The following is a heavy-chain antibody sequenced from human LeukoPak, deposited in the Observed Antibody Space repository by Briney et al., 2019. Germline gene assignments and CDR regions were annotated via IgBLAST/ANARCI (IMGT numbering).Heavy chain of an antibody. J-gene: IGHJ5*01. CDR2: VDPEDGGT. D-gene: IGHD1-14*01. V-gene: IGHV1-46*01. CDR1: GHTFTTYN. Sequence: GASVRVSCKASGHTFTTYNFYWVRQAPGQGLEWMGIVDPEDGGTSYAHKFRGRVAMTRDMSANTVYLELNSLRSDDTALYYCARDRGRTSEFDSWGQGTLVTVSS. CDR3: ARDRGRTSEFDS.